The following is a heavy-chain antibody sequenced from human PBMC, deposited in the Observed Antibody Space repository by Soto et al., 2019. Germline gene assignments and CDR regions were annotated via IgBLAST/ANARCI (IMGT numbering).Heavy chain of an antibody. CDR3: ARGGNTAIAYYFYGMDV. J-gene: IGHJ6*02. Sequence: SETLSLTCAVYGESFSGYIWTWIRQTPGKGLQWIGQINHSGSAYYNPSLKSRVTISVDTSKNQLSLKLSSVTAADTAVYYCARGGNTAIAYYFYGMDVWGQGTTVTVSS. CDR2: INHSGSA. V-gene: IGHV4-34*01. D-gene: IGHD5-18*01. CDR1: GESFSGYI.